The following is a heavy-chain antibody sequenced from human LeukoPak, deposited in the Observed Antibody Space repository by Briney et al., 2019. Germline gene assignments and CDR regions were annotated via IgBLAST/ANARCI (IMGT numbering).Heavy chain of an antibody. V-gene: IGHV1-8*01. CDR3: ARGYYYDILTGFNWFDP. Sequence: ASVKVSCKASGYTFTSYDINWVRQATGQGLEWMGWMNPNSGNTRYAQKFQGRVTMTRNTSISTAYMELSSLRSEDTAVYYCARGYYYDILTGFNWFDPWGQGTLVTVSS. J-gene: IGHJ5*02. CDR1: GYTFTSYD. CDR2: MNPNSGNT. D-gene: IGHD3-9*01.